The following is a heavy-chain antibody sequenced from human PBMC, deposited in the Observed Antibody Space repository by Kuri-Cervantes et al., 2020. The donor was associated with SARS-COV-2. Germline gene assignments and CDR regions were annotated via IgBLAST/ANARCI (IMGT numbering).Heavy chain of an antibody. CDR2: MNPNSGNT. D-gene: IGHD6-6*01. V-gene: IGHV1-8*03. Sequence: GGSLRLSCKASGYTFTGYYMHWVRQATGQGLEWMGWMNPNSGNTGYAQKFQGRVTITRNTSISTAYMELSSLRSEDTAVYYCATYSSSDYYMDVWGKGTTVTVSS. CDR3: ATYSSSDYYMDV. CDR1: GYTFTGYY. J-gene: IGHJ6*03.